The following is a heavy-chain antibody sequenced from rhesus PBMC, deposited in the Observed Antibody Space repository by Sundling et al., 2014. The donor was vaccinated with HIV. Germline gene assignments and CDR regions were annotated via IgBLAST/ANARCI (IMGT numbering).Heavy chain of an antibody. Sequence: QVQLVQSGAEVKKPGASVKLSSKASGYTFTSYSINWVRQAPGQGLEWMGWINPDNGYTGYSQRFQGRVTMTRDTSTSTAYMELSSLRSEDTAAYFCTKGHRADAWGQGVLVTVSS. D-gene: IGHD6-19*01. J-gene: IGHJ4*01. CDR1: GYTFTSYS. CDR3: TKGHRADA. V-gene: IGHV1-200*01. CDR2: INPDNGYT.